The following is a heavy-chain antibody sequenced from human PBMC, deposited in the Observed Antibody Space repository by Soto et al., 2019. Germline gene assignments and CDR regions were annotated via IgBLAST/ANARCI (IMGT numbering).Heavy chain of an antibody. D-gene: IGHD1-7*01. V-gene: IGHV1-24*01. CDR2: FDPEDGET. J-gene: IGHJ5*02. CDR3: ATCITGTYWFDP. Sequence: ASVKVSCKVSGYTLTELSMHWVRQAPGKGLEWMGGFDPEDGETIYAQKFQGRVTMTEDTSTDTAYMELSSLRSEDTAVYYCATCITGTYWFDPWGQGTLVTVSS. CDR1: GYTLTELS.